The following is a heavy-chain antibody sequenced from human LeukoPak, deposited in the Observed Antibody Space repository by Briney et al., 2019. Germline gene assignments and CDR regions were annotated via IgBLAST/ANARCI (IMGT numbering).Heavy chain of an antibody. Sequence: SETLSLTCTVSGGSISSSSYYWSWIRQPPGKGLEWIGYIYYSGSTNYNPSLKSRVTISVDTSKNQFSLKLSSVTAADTAVYYCARGEGIQLWSLDYWGQGTLVTVSS. CDR3: ARGEGIQLWSLDY. V-gene: IGHV4-61*01. J-gene: IGHJ4*02. D-gene: IGHD5-18*01. CDR2: IYYSGST. CDR1: GGSISSSSYY.